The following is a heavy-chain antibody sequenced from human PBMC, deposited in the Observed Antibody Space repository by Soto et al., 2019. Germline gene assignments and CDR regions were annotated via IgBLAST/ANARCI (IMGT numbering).Heavy chain of an antibody. CDR3: ARDTGSHQHY. V-gene: IGHV1-18*01. Sequence: QVQLVQSGAEVKKPGASVKVSCKASRYTFTNFGISWVRQAPGQGLAWMGWISPYNGNTNYAQKLQGRVTVTTDTSTSTAYMELRSLRSDDTAVYYCARDTGSHQHYWGQGTLVTVSS. J-gene: IGHJ4*02. CDR2: ISPYNGNT. D-gene: IGHD2-15*01. CDR1: RYTFTNFG.